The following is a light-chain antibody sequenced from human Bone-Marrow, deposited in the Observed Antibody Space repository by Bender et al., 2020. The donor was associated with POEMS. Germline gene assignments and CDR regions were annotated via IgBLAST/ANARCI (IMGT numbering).Light chain of an antibody. CDR1: SSNIGAHA. CDR2: SSH. J-gene: IGLJ3*02. V-gene: IGLV1-47*02. CDR3: AAWDDRVSGWV. Sequence: QSVLTQPPSASGTPGQRVTISCSGGSSNIGAHAVNWYQHLPGTAPKLLIYSSHRRPSEVPDRFSGSRSGTSASLAISGLRSEDEADYYCAAWDDRVSGWVFGGGTKLTVL.